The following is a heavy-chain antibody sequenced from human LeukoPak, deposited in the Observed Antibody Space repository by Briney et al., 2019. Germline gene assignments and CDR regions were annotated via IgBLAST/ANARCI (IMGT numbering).Heavy chain of an antibody. CDR3: ARAGENVLRYFDWSP. V-gene: IGHV1-18*01. D-gene: IGHD3-9*01. Sequence: ASVKVSCKASGYTFTNYGISWVRQAPGQGLEWTGWISLYNGNTNYAQNLQGRVTMTTDTSTSTAYMELKSLRSDDTAVYYCARAGENVLRYFDWSPWGQGTLVTVSS. CDR2: ISLYNGNT. CDR1: GYTFTNYG. J-gene: IGHJ5*02.